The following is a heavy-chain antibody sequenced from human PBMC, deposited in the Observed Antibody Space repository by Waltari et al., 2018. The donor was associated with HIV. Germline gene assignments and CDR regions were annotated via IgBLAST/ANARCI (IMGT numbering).Heavy chain of an antibody. J-gene: IGHJ6*02. CDR2: INNNGHST. V-gene: IGHV3-64D*06. CDR1: GFTFSSYA. CDR3: VKEGGYCSGGRCYYYGMDV. Sequence: EVQLVESGGGLVQPGGSLRLSCSASGFTFSSYAMHWVRQAPGKGLEYVSAINNNGHSTYYADSVKGRFTISRDNSKNTLNLQMSSLRAEDTAVYYCVKEGGYCSGGRCYYYGMDVWGQGTTVAVSS. D-gene: IGHD2-15*01.